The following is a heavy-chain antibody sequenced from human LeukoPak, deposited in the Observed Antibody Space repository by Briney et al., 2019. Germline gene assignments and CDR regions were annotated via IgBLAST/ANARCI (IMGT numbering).Heavy chain of an antibody. CDR3: ARAGLGRWLQD. D-gene: IGHD5-24*01. CDR1: GYTFTGYD. CDR2: IIPIFGTA. J-gene: IGHJ4*02. V-gene: IGHV1-69*05. Sequence: GASVKVSCKASGYTFTGYDINWVRQATGQGLEWMGWIIPIFGTANYAQKFQGRVTITTDESTSTAYMELSSLRSEDTAVYYCARAGLGRWLQDWGQGTLDTVSS.